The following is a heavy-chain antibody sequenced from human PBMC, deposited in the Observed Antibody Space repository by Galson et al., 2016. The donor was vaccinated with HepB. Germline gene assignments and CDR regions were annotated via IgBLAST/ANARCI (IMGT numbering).Heavy chain of an antibody. CDR2: NHFRGSA. CDR1: GASITTYY. Sequence: ETLSLTCSVSGASITTYYWSWIRQAPGKGLEWIGYNHFRGSANYNPSLGSRVSISVDTSKNQFSLKLTSVTAVDTAVYYCARGASALSLWGQGTTVTVSS. D-gene: IGHD2-15*01. CDR3: ARGASALSL. V-gene: IGHV4-59*13. J-gene: IGHJ6*02.